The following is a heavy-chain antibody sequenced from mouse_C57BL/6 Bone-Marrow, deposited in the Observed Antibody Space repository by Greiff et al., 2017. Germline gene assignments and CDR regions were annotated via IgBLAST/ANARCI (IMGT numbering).Heavy chain of an antibody. CDR1: GYTFTSYG. CDR3: ARGLGRPPFDY. D-gene: IGHD4-1*01. Sequence: VQLQQSGAELARPGASVKLSCKASGYTFTSYGISWVKQRTGQGLEWIGEIYPRSGNTYYNEKFKGKATLTADKSSSTAYMELRSLTSEDSAVYFCARGLGRPPFDYWGQGTTLTVSS. CDR2: IYPRSGNT. J-gene: IGHJ2*01. V-gene: IGHV1-81*01.